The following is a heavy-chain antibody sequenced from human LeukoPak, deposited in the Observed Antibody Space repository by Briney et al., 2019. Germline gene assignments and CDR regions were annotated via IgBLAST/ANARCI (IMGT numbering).Heavy chain of an antibody. V-gene: IGHV3-23*01. Sequence: GGSLRLSCAASGFTFSSYAMSWVRHAPGKGLEWVSAISGSGGSTYYADSVKGRFTISRDNSKNTLYLQMNSLRAEDTAVYYCAKFYYGDRKNADYWGQGTLVTVSS. D-gene: IGHD4-17*01. CDR2: ISGSGGST. CDR1: GFTFSSYA. CDR3: AKFYYGDRKNADY. J-gene: IGHJ4*02.